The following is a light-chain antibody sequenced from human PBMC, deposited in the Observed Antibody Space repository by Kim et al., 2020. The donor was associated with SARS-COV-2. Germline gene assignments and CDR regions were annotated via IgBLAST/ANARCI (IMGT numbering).Light chain of an antibody. V-gene: IGLV4-60*03. CDR2: LEGSGSY. CDR1: SGHSSYI. J-gene: IGLJ3*02. Sequence: GSSVKLTCTLSSGHSSYIIAWHQQQPGKAPRYLMKLEGSGSYNKGSGVPDRFSGSSSGADRYLTISNLQSEDEADYYCETWDSKRVFGGGTQLTVL. CDR3: ETWDSKRV.